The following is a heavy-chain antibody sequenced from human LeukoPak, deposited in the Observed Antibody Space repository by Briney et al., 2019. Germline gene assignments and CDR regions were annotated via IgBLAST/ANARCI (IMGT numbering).Heavy chain of an antibody. CDR3: ARHAEESFDAFDI. Sequence: PSETLSLTCAVYGGSFSGYYWSWIRQPPGKGLEWIGYIYYSGRTYYKPSLRSRVTISVDRSRNQFSLKLTSVTAADTAGYYCARHAEESFDAFDIWGRGTMVTVSS. CDR1: GGSFSGYY. V-gene: IGHV4-30-4*08. J-gene: IGHJ3*02. CDR2: IYYSGRT. D-gene: IGHD1-26*01.